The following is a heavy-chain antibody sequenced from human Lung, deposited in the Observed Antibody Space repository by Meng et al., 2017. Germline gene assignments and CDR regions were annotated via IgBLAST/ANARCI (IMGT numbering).Heavy chain of an antibody. D-gene: IGHD6-19*01. Sequence: QGQLWGSGGGVVQPGRSLRLSCAAFGFTFSSYAMHWVRQAPGKGLEWVAVISYDGSNKYYADSVKGRFTISRDNSKNTLYLQMNSLRAEDTAVYYCASGLDLFDYWGQGTLVTVSS. CDR3: ASGLDLFDY. J-gene: IGHJ4*02. V-gene: IGHV3-30*01. CDR2: ISYDGSNK. CDR1: GFTFSSYA.